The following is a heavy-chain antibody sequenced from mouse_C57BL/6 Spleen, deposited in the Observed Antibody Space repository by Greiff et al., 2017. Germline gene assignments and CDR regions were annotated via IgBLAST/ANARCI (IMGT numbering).Heavy chain of an antibody. CDR2: IHPNSGST. J-gene: IGHJ2*01. V-gene: IGHV1-64*01. Sequence: VQLLQPGAELVKPGASVKLSCKASGYTFTSYWMHWVKQTPGQGLEWIGRIHPNSGSTNYNDKFKSKATLTVDNSTSTAYMQLSSLTSEDSAVYYCERGATVSPYYFDYWGQGTTLTVSS. CDR3: ERGATVSPYYFDY. CDR1: GYTFTSYW. D-gene: IGHD1-1*01.